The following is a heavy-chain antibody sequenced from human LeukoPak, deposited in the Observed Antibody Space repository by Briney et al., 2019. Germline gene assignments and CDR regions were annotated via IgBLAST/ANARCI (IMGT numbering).Heavy chain of an antibody. CDR3: ARHRTVAATAEFGMDV. J-gene: IGHJ6*02. V-gene: IGHV3-21*01. D-gene: IGHD6-19*01. CDR2: ISSSSSHM. Sequence: GGSLRLSCAASGFTFSTYSMDWVRQAPGKGLEWVSAISSSSSHMFYADSVKGRFTISRGNAQNSLYLQMNSLRAEDTAVYYCARHRTVAATAEFGMDVWGQGTTVTVSS. CDR1: GFTFSTYS.